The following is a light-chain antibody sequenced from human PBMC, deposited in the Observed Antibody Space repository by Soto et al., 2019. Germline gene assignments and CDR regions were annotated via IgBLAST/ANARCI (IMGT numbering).Light chain of an antibody. V-gene: IGLV1-47*01. CDR3: AAWDVSLSVV. CDR2: RDD. Sequence: QSVLTQPPSASGTPGQRVTISCSGSSSNIGSKFVYWYQQLPGTAPKLLIYRDDQRPSGVPDRFSGSKSGTSASLAISGLRSEDEGDYYCAAWDVSLSVVFGGGTKLTVL. CDR1: SSNIGSKF. J-gene: IGLJ3*02.